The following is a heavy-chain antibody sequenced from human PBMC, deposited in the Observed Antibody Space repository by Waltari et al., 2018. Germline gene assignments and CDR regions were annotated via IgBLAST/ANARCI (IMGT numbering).Heavy chain of an antibody. CDR2: IIPILGIA. J-gene: IGHJ4*01. D-gene: IGHD3-22*01. Sequence: QVQLVQSGAEVKKPGSSVKVSCKASGGTFSSYTISWVRQAPGQGLEWMGRIIPILGIANYAQKFQGRVTITADKSTSTAYMELSSLRAEDTAVYYCARGTYYYDNSGLSSLDYWGHGTLVTVSS. V-gene: IGHV1-69*02. CDR3: ARGTYYYDNSGLSSLDY. CDR1: GGTFSSYT.